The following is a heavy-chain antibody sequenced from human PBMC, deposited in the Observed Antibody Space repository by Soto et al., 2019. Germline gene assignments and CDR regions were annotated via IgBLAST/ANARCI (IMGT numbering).Heavy chain of an antibody. CDR2: IIPILGIA. CDR1: GGTFSSYT. CDR3: ARSHVEMATTFDY. D-gene: IGHD5-12*01. J-gene: IGHJ4*02. V-gene: IGHV1-69*02. Sequence: SVKVSCKASGGTFSSYTISWVRQAPGQGLEWMGRIIPILGIANYAQKFQGRVTITADKSTSTAYMELSSLRSEDTAVYHCARSHVEMATTFDYWGQGTLVTVSS.